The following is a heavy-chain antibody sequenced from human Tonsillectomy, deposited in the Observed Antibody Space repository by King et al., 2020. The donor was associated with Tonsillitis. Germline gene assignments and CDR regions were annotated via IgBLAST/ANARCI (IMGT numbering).Heavy chain of an antibody. CDR2: IGNDGSVT. D-gene: IGHD6-19*01. Sequence: VQLVESGGGVVQPGRSLRLSCAASGFTFRRYGMHWGRQSPGEGLEWVGVIGNDGSVTDYADSVKGRFTLSRDNSENTLYMQMNSLRVEDTAVYYCAKEIKQVAGDWYFDLWGRGTLVIVSS. CDR1: GFTFRRYG. V-gene: IGHV3-30*18. J-gene: IGHJ2*01. CDR3: AKEIKQVAGDWYFDL.